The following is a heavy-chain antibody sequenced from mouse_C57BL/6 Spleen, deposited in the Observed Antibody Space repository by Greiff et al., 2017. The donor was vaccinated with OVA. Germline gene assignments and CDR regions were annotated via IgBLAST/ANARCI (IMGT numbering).Heavy chain of an antibody. D-gene: IGHD3-1*01. CDR2: IWGVGGT. V-gene: IGHV2-6*01. Sequence: QVQLKESGPGLVAPSQSLSITCTVSGFSLTSYGVDWVRQSPGKGLEWLGVIWGVGGTNYNSALKSRLSTSKDNSKSQVFLKMNSRQTDDTAMYYCASGGSWFAYWGQGTLVTVSA. CDR3: ASGGSWFAY. J-gene: IGHJ3*01. CDR1: GFSLTSYG.